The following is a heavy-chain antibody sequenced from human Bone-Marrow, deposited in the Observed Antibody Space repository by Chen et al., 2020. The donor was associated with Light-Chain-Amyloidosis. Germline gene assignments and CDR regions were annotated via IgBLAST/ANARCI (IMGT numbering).Heavy chain of an antibody. CDR1: GGSFSGYY. J-gene: IGHJ4*02. Sequence: QVQLQQWGAGLLKPSETLSLTCAVYGGSFSGYYWSWIRQPPGKGLEWIGEINHSGSTNYNPSLKSRVTISVDTSKNQFSLKLSSVTAAGTAVYYCAGGPSRITIFGVVITRGYFDYWGQGTLVTVSS. V-gene: IGHV4-34*01. D-gene: IGHD3-3*01. CDR3: AGGPSRITIFGVVITRGYFDY. CDR2: INHSGST.